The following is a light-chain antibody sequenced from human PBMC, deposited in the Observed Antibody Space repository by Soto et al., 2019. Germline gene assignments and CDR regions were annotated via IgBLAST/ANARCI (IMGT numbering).Light chain of an antibody. V-gene: IGKV3-20*01. CDR1: QSLSSNY. Sequence: EMVLTQSPGTLSLSPGDTATLSCSASQSLSSNYLAWYQQRPGQAPKLLIYDISSRATGIPDRFSGSGSETDFTLTITRLDPEDFAVYYCQQYGGSMTFGQGTRLEIE. CDR2: DIS. CDR3: QQYGGSMT. J-gene: IGKJ5*01.